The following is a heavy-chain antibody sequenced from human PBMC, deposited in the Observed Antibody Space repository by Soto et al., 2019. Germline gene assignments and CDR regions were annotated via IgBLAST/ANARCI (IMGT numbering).Heavy chain of an antibody. Sequence: GSVRLSFVASGFTFRSYTMNWVRQAPGKGLEWVSAIRGFSPYTFYADSVKGRFTISRDNAKNSLYLQMDSLRAEGTAVYYCARDRGYDAHDYYYNAMDVWGQGTMVTVSS. J-gene: IGHJ6*02. V-gene: IGHV3-21*01. CDR2: IRGFSPYT. D-gene: IGHD2-15*01. CDR1: GFTFRSYT. CDR3: ARDRGYDAHDYYYNAMDV.